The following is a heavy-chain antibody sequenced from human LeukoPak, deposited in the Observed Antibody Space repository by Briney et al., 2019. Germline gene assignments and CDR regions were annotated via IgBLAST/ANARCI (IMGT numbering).Heavy chain of an antibody. D-gene: IGHD1-14*01. CDR1: GFTFSSYW. V-gene: IGHV3-74*01. CDR3: ARGVEPLAANTLAY. J-gene: IGHJ4*02. Sequence: PGGSLRLPCAASGFTFSSYWMHWVRQAPGKGLVCVSRIKSDGSSTSYADSVQGRFTISRDNSKNTLYLEMNSLSPDDTAVYYCARGVEPLAANTLAYWGQGTLVTVSS. CDR2: IKSDGSST.